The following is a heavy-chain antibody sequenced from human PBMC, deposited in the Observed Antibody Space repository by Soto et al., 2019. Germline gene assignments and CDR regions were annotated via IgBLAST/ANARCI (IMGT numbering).Heavy chain of an antibody. V-gene: IGHV3-30*18. CDR1: GFTSSSYV. CDR3: AKDLPSGSYYNKFYYYYYGMDV. J-gene: IGHJ6*02. Sequence: QVQLVESGGGVVQPGRSLRLSCEGSGFTSSSYVMHWVRQAPGKGLEWVALISYDGSNKYYADSVKGRFTISRDNSKNTLYLQMNSLRAEDTAVYYCAKDLPSGSYYNKFYYYYYGMDVWGQGTTVTVSS. CDR2: ISYDGSNK. D-gene: IGHD1-26*01.